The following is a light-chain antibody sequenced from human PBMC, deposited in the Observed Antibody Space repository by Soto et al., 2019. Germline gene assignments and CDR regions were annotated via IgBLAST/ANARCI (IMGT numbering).Light chain of an antibody. J-gene: IGLJ1*01. CDR3: SSYTSSTIPYV. CDR1: SSDIGGYNY. CDR2: HVS. V-gene: IGLV2-14*03. Sequence: QSVLTQPASVSGSPGQSIIISCTGTSSDIGGYNYVSWYQHHPGKAPKLMIYHVSDRPSGVSDRFSGSKSGNTASLTISGLRAEDEADYYCSSYTSSTIPYVFGTGTRSPS.